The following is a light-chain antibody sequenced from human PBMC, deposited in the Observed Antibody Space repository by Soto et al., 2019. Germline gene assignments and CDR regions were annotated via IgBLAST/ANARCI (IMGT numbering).Light chain of an antibody. Sequence: QSVLTQAASVSGSPGQSITISCTGTSSDVGSYNLVSWYQQHPGKAPKLMIYEVSKRPSGLSNRFSGSKSGNTASLTISGLQAEDEADYYCCSYAGSRTPLISGTGTKVPVL. V-gene: IGLV2-23*02. CDR3: CSYAGSRTPLI. J-gene: IGLJ1*01. CDR1: SSDVGSYNL. CDR2: EVS.